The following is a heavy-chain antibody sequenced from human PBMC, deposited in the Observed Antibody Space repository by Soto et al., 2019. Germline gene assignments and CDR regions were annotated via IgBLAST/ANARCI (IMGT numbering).Heavy chain of an antibody. V-gene: IGHV3-43D*04. D-gene: IGHD3-22*01. CDR2: IGSDVGET. CDR3: AKSLYFYDSSPSDS. Sequence: VQLVESGGAEVKAGWSLRLSCAASGCSFEDFAMHWVRQRPGKGLEWVSLIGSDVGETHYLDSVKGRFTISRDNNRNSLYLQMNRLRAEDTAFYYCAKSLYFYDSSPSDSWGRGTRVTVS. CDR1: GCSFEDFA. J-gene: IGHJ4*02.